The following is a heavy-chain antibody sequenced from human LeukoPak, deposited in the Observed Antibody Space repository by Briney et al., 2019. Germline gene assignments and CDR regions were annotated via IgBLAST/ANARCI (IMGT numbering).Heavy chain of an antibody. V-gene: IGHV3-9*01. Sequence: GGSLRLSCAASGFTFDDYAMHWVRQASGKGLEWVSGITWNSGIIGYADSVKGRFTISRDNAKNSLYLQMNSLKAEDTALYYCAKAYSSGWYNLFDSWGQGTLVTVSS. CDR3: AKAYSSGWYNLFDS. J-gene: IGHJ4*02. D-gene: IGHD6-19*01. CDR1: GFTFDDYA. CDR2: ITWNSGII.